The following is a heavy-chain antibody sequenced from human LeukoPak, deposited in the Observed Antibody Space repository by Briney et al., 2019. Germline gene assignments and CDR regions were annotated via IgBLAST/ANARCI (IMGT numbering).Heavy chain of an antibody. V-gene: IGHV3-30*18. CDR2: ISYDGSSK. Sequence: PGRSLRLSCAASGFTFSSYGMHWVRQAPGKGLEWVAYISYDGSSKYYGDSVKGRFTISRDSSKNTLYLQMNSLRAEDTAVYYCAKDSQDYGLDYWGQGTLVTVSS. J-gene: IGHJ4*02. CDR1: GFTFSSYG. D-gene: IGHD4-17*01. CDR3: AKDSQDYGLDY.